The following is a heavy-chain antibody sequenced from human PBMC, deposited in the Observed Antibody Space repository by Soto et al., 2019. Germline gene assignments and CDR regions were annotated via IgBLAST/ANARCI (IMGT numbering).Heavy chain of an antibody. CDR1: SGPISSSNW. CDR3: ARQPTTGDTDLWFDP. V-gene: IGHV4-4*02. CDR2: IFYSGST. J-gene: IGHJ5*02. Sequence: SETLSLTCAVSSGPISSSNWWSWVRQPPGKGLEWIANIFYSGSTYYNPSLASRVSVSVDTSKNEFSLKLRSVTAADTAVYYCARQPTTGDTDLWFDPWGQGTLVTVSS. D-gene: IGHD2-21*01.